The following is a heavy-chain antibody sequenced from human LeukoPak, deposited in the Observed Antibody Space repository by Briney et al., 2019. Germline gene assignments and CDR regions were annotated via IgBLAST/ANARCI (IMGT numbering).Heavy chain of an antibody. V-gene: IGHV3-66*01. D-gene: IGHD1-26*01. CDR1: GFTFSSYG. CDR3: ASGIRAFDN. Sequence: PGGSLRLSCAASGFTFSSYGMSWVRQAPGKGLEWVSATYSGGSTYYADSVKGRCTISRDNSKNALYLQMNSLRGEDTAVYYCASGIRAFDNWGQGTLVTVSA. CDR2: TYSGGST. J-gene: IGHJ4*02.